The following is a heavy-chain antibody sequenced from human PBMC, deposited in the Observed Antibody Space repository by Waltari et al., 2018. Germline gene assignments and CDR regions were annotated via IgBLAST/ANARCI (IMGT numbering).Heavy chain of an antibody. Sequence: QITLKESGPTLVKPTQTLTLTCTFSGFSLSTSGVGVGWIRQPPGTALEWLALIYWNDDKRYSPSLKSRLTITKDTSKNQVVLTMTNMDPVDTATYYCAHSSYSSSWYSLVYYYYGMDVWGQGTTVTVSS. V-gene: IGHV2-5*01. J-gene: IGHJ6*02. CDR3: AHSSYSSSWYSLVYYYYGMDV. D-gene: IGHD6-13*01. CDR1: GFSLSTSGVG. CDR2: IYWNDDK.